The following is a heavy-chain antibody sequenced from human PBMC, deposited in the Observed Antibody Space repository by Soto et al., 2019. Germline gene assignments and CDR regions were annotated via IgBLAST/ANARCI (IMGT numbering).Heavy chain of an antibody. D-gene: IGHD3-10*01. V-gene: IGHV3-21*01. CDR1: GFTFNSYN. CDR2: ITRSGSYV. Sequence: EVQLVESGGGLVKPGGSLRLSCAGSGFTFNSYNMHWVRQAPGKGLEWVSSITRSGSYVYYADSVKGRFTISRDNAQNSLHLQMNGRRAEDTAVYYGARGVGRGLRRENWFDLWGQGTLVTVCS. J-gene: IGHJ5*02. CDR3: ARGVGRGLRRENWFDL.